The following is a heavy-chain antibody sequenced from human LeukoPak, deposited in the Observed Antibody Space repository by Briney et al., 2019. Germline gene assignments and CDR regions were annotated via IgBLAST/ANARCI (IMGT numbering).Heavy chain of an antibody. Sequence: GGSLRLSCAASGFTFSNYAMNWVRQAPGKGLRWVSDVSGSGGYTYYADSVKGRFTISRDNSKNTVYLQMNSLRAEDTAVYYCARRFYGDYGFDYWGQGTLVTVSS. J-gene: IGHJ4*02. D-gene: IGHD4-17*01. V-gene: IGHV3-23*01. CDR3: ARRFYGDYGFDY. CDR2: VSGSGGYT. CDR1: GFTFSNYA.